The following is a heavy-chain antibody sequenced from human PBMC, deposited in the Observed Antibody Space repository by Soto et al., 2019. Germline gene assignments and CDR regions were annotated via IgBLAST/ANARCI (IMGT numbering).Heavy chain of an antibody. D-gene: IGHD6-13*01. V-gene: IGHV3-23*01. CDR3: ARRSSSWYFDY. CDR2: ISGSDGST. J-gene: IGHJ4*02. CDR1: GFTFSSYA. Sequence: GGXLRLSCAASGFTFSSYAMNWVRQAPGKGLEWVSVISGSDGSTYYADSVKGRFTISRDNSKNTLNLQMNSLRAEDTAVYYCARRSSSWYFDYWGQGILVTVS.